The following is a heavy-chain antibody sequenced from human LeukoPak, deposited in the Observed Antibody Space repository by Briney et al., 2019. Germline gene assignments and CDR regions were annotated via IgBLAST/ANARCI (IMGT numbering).Heavy chain of an antibody. V-gene: IGHV3-30*18. Sequence: GGSLRLSCAASGFTFSRYGMHWVRQAPGKGLEWVAVVSFEGSNKYYADSVKGRFTISRDNSKNTLSLQMNSLRAEDTAVYYCAKDMVYYYGSGSYPPENDYWGQGTLVTVSS. CDR3: AKDMVYYYGSGSYPPENDY. CDR2: VSFEGSNK. D-gene: IGHD3-10*01. J-gene: IGHJ4*02. CDR1: GFTFSRYG.